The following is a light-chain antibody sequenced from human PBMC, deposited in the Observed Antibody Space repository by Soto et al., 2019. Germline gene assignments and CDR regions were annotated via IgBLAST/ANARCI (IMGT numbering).Light chain of an antibody. CDR3: MQALQTPWT. Sequence: DIVMTQSPLSLPVTPGEPASISCRSSQSLLYSNGYNYLDWYLQKPGQSPLLLIYLGSNRASGVPDRFSGSGSGTDFTLKISRVEAEDVGVYYCMQALQTPWTFGQGTKVEIK. CDR1: QSLLYSNGYNY. V-gene: IGKV2-28*01. J-gene: IGKJ1*01. CDR2: LGS.